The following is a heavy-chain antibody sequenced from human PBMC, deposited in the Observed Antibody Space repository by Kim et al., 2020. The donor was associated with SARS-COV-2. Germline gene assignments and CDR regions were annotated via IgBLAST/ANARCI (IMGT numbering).Heavy chain of an antibody. Sequence: SVKVSCKASGGTFSSYAISWVRQAPGQGLEWMGGIIPIFGTANYAQKFQGRVTITADESTSTAYMELSSLRSEDTAVYYCASDYYGSGSYYCNFDYWGQGTLVTVSS. J-gene: IGHJ4*02. D-gene: IGHD3-10*01. V-gene: IGHV1-69*13. CDR1: GGTFSSYA. CDR2: IIPIFGTA. CDR3: ASDYYGSGSYYCNFDY.